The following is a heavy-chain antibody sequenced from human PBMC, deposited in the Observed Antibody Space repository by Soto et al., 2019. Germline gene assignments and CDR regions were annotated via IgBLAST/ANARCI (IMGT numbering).Heavy chain of an antibody. CDR2: IYYSGST. D-gene: IGHD4-17*01. J-gene: IGHJ4*02. Sequence: QVQLQESGPGLVKPSQTLSLTCTVSGGSISSGGYYWSWIRQHSGKGLEWIGYIYYSGSTYYNPSLTSRVTISVDTSKNQFSLKLSSVTAADTAVYYCAREEVETTVTTVFDYWGQGTLVTVSS. CDR1: GGSISSGGYY. V-gene: IGHV4-31*03. CDR3: AREEVETTVTTVFDY.